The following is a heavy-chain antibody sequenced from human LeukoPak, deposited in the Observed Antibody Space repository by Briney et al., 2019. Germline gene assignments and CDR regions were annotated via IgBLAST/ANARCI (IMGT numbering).Heavy chain of an antibody. CDR1: GGSVSSGSYY. Sequence: SETLSLTCTVSGGSVSSGSYYWSWTRQPPGKGLEWIGYIYYSGSTNYNPSLKSRVTISVDTSKNQFSLKLSSVTAADTAVYYCARYDYGDYEGGLDWGQGTLVTVSS. V-gene: IGHV4-61*01. J-gene: IGHJ4*02. CDR3: ARYDYGDYEGGLD. D-gene: IGHD4-17*01. CDR2: IYYSGST.